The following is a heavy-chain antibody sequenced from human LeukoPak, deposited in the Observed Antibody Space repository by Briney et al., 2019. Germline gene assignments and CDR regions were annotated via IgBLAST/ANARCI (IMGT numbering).Heavy chain of an antibody. V-gene: IGHV4-39*01. CDR2: IYYSGST. CDR1: GGSISSSSYY. J-gene: IGHJ4*02. D-gene: IGHD2-2*01. Sequence: SETLSLTCTVSGGSISSSSYYWGWIRQPPGKGLEWIGSIYYSGSTYYNPSLKSRVTISVDTSKNQFSLKLSSVTAADTAVYYCARPGVYCSSTSCPFDYWGQGNLVTVSS. CDR3: ARPGVYCSSTSCPFDY.